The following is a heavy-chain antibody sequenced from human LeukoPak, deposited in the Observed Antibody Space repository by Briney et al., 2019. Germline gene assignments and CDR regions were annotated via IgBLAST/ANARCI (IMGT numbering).Heavy chain of an antibody. D-gene: IGHD4-23*01. CDR3: ARGYGGKSYYYYYMDV. J-gene: IGHJ6*03. CDR2: IIPIFGTA. V-gene: IGHV1-69*13. CDR1: GYTFTGYY. Sequence: ASVKVSCKASGYTFTGYYMHWVRQAPGQGLEWMGGIIPIFGTANYAQKFQGRVTITADESTSTAYMELSSLRSEDTAVYYCARGYGGKSYYYYYMDVWGKGTTVTISS.